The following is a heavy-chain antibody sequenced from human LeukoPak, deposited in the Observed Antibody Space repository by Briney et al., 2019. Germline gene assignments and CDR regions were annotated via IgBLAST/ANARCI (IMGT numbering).Heavy chain of an antibody. CDR2: INPNSGGT. CDR3: ARVLGRYYYYMDV. Sequence: ASVKVSCKASGYTFTGYYMHWVRQAPGQGLEWMGWINPNSGGTNYAQKFQGRVTMTRDTSISAAYMELSRLRSDDTAVYCCARVLGRYYYYMDVWGKGTTVTISS. D-gene: IGHD3-16*01. J-gene: IGHJ6*03. CDR1: GYTFTGYY. V-gene: IGHV1-2*02.